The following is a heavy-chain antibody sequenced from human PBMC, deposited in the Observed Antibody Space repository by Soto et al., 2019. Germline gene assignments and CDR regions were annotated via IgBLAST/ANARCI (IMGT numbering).Heavy chain of an antibody. CDR1: GYTFSNYG. Sequence: QVQLVQSGPEVKKPGASVKVSCKGSGYTFSNYGVTWVRQAPGQGLERLGWVSAYNRNTDYAQKFEDRATMTIDTSTTTAYLELRRLTPDATAVYYCARAGRWEPLLYWGQGTL. CDR2: VSAYNRNT. V-gene: IGHV1-18*01. J-gene: IGHJ4*02. CDR3: ARAGRWEPLLY. D-gene: IGHD1-26*01.